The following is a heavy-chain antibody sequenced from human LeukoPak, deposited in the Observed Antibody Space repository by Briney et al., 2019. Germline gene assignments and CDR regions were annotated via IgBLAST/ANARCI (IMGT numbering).Heavy chain of an antibody. CDR2: IIPIFGTA. Sequence: GASVKVSCKASGGTFSSYAISWVRQAPGQGLEWMGGIIPIFGTANYAQKFQGRVTITTDESTSTAYMELSSLRSEDTAVYYCARGYWYSSSWSLDYWGQGTLVTVSS. D-gene: IGHD6-13*01. V-gene: IGHV1-69*05. J-gene: IGHJ4*02. CDR3: ARGYWYSSSWSLDY. CDR1: GGTFSSYA.